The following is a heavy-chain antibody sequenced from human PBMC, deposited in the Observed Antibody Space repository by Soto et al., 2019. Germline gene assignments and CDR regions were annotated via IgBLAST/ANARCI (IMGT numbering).Heavy chain of an antibody. J-gene: IGHJ4*02. D-gene: IGHD4-4*01. V-gene: IGHV1-69*13. Sequence: SVKVSCKASGGTFSSYAISWVRQAPGQGLEWMGGIIPIFGTANYAQKFQGRVTITADESTSTAYMELSSLRSEDTAVYYCARGNPDQAYYFDYWGQGTLVTVAS. CDR1: GGTFSSYA. CDR2: IIPIFGTA. CDR3: ARGNPDQAYYFDY.